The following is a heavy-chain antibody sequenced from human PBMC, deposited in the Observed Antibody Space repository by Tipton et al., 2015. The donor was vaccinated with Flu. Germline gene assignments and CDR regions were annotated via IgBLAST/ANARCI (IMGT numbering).Heavy chain of an antibody. CDR3: ARSCSGGSCYLRDAFDR. Sequence: LRLSCTVSGYSVSSSFYWGWIRQPPGKGLEWVGSVYHGGSPYSNPSLKSRVTLSIDTSKNQFSLKLNSVTAADTAVYYCARSCSGGSCYLRDAFDRWGQGTMVTVSS. J-gene: IGHJ3*02. D-gene: IGHD2-15*01. V-gene: IGHV4-38-2*02. CDR1: GYSVSSSFY. CDR2: VYHGGSP.